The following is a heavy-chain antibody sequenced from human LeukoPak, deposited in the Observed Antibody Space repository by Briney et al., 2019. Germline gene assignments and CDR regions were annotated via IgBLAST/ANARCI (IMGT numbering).Heavy chain of an antibody. CDR3: ARDLPYSYGYGIDY. V-gene: IGHV3-48*03. D-gene: IGHD5-18*01. CDR2: ISSSGSTI. J-gene: IGHJ4*02. CDR1: GFTFSSYE. Sequence: GRSLRLSCAASGFTFSSYEMNWVRQAPGKGLEWVSYISSSGSTIYYADSVKGRFTISRDNAKNSLYLQMNSLRAEDTAVYYCARDLPYSYGYGIDYWGQGTLVTVSS.